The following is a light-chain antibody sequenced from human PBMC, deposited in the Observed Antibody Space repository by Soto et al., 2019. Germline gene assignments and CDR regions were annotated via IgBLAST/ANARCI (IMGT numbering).Light chain of an antibody. CDR3: CSYAGSSTYV. CDR1: SSDVGTYHL. Sequence: QSALTQPASVSGSPGQSITISCTGTSSDVGTYHLVSWYQHHPGKAPKLMIYEGSKRPSGVSNRFSGSKSGNTASLTISGLQAEDEADYYCCSYAGSSTYVFVTGTKLTVL. CDR2: EGS. J-gene: IGLJ1*01. V-gene: IGLV2-23*01.